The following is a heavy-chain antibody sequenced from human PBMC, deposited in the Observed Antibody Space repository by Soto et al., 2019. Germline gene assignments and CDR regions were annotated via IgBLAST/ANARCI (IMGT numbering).Heavy chain of an antibody. D-gene: IGHD2-2*01. CDR3: ARDQWGGGEDIVVVPAGLFDS. J-gene: IGHJ4*02. CDR2: IWYDGSNK. CDR1: GFTFSSYG. V-gene: IGHV3-33*01. Sequence: QVQLVESGGGVVQPGRSLRLSCAASGFTFSSYGMHWVRQAPGKGLEWVAVIWYDGSNKYYADSVKGRFTISRDNSKNRVYTKMNSLRAEDTAVYYCARDQWGGGEDIVVVPAGLFDSWGQGTLVTVSS.